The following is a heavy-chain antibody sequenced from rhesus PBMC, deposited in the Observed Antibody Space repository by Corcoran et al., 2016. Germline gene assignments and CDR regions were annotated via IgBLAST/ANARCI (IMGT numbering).Heavy chain of an antibody. CDR2: ISGSSGST. Sequence: QVQLQESGPGLVKPSETLSLTCAVPGGSFSGYYRGWIRQPPGKGLEWIGYISGSSGSTDYNPSLKSRVTISTDTSKNQFSLKLSSVTAADTAVYYCAREAEYTNRIDYWGQGILVTVSS. J-gene: IGHJ4*01. CDR1: GGSFSGYY. CDR3: AREAEYTNRIDY. D-gene: IGHD4-23*01. V-gene: IGHV4-165*01.